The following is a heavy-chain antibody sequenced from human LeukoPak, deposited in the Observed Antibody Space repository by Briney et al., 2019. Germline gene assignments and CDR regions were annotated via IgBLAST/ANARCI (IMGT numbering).Heavy chain of an antibody. Sequence: ASVKVSCKASGYTFTSYAMNWVRQAPGQGLEWMGWINTNTGNPTYAQGFTGRFVFSLDTSVSTAYLQISSLKAEDTAVYYCARTEQLSESGAFDIWGQGTMVTVSS. D-gene: IGHD6-6*01. CDR3: ARTEQLSESGAFDI. CDR1: GYTFTSYA. J-gene: IGHJ3*02. CDR2: INTNTGNP. V-gene: IGHV7-4-1*02.